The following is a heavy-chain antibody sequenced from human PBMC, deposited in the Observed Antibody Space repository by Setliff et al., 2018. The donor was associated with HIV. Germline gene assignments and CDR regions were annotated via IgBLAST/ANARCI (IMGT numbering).Heavy chain of an antibody. Sequence: SETLSLTCAVYGGSFSGYSWSWIRQPPGKGLEWIGEINHSGGTNYNPSLKSRVTMSVDTSKNQFSLNLNSVTAADTAIYYCARAPFPVAGFDYFDHWGQGTQVTVSS. D-gene: IGHD6-19*01. CDR1: GGSFSGYS. CDR2: INHSGGT. CDR3: ARAPFPVAGFDYFDH. V-gene: IGHV4-34*01. J-gene: IGHJ4*02.